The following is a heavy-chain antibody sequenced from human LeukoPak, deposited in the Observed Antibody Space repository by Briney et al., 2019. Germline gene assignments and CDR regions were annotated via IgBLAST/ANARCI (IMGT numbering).Heavy chain of an antibody. CDR1: GFTFSSYG. D-gene: IGHD1-14*01. V-gene: IGHV3-30*18. J-gene: IGHJ4*02. CDR3: AKAQTTRAGRARTGASDY. Sequence: GGSLRLSCAASGFTFSSYGMHWVRQAPGKGLEWVAVISYDGSNKYYADSVKGRFTISRDNSKNTLYLQMNSLRAEDTAVYYCAKAQTTRAGRARTGASDYWGQGTLATVSS. CDR2: ISYDGSNK.